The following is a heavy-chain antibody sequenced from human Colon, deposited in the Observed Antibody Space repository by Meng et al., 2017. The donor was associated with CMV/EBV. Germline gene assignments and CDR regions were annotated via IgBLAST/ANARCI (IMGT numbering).Heavy chain of an antibody. CDR1: GFTFSNYW. J-gene: IGHJ4*02. Sequence: GGSLRLSCAASGFTFSNYWMTWVRQAPGKGLEWVANIKQNGRETSYADSVKGRFTISRDDAKNSLYLQMNSLRAEDTAVYYCARDGFTYGYYFDYWGQGTLVTVSS. CDR2: IKQNGRET. V-gene: IGHV3-7*01. CDR3: ARDGFTYGYYFDY. D-gene: IGHD5-18*01.